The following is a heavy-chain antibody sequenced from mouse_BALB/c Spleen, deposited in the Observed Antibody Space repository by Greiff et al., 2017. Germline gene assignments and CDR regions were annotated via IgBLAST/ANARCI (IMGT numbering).Heavy chain of an antibody. D-gene: IGHD2-14*01. Sequence: EVQLVESGGGLVQPGGSRKLSCAASGFTFSSFGMHWVRQAPEKGLEWVAYISSGSSTIYYADTVKGRFTISRDNPKNTLFLQMTSLRSEDTAMYYSARDYRYKKYYSEYCGQGTTLTVSS. V-gene: IGHV5-17*02. J-gene: IGHJ2*01. CDR1: GFTFSSFG. CDR2: ISSGSSTI. CDR3: ARDYRYKKYYSEY.